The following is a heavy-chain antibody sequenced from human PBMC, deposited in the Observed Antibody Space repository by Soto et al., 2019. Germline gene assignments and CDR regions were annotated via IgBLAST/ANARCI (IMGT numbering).Heavy chain of an antibody. CDR2: ISGSGGSH. Sequence: PGGSLRLSCAASGFTFSSYGMHWVRQAPGKGLEWVSAISGSGGSHYYNPSLKSRVTISVDTSKNQFSLKLTSVTAADTAVYYCVRNSGGGRDAYDVDVWGQGTTVTVSS. V-gene: IGHV3-NL1*01. D-gene: IGHD3-16*01. CDR3: VRNSGGGRDAYDVDV. CDR1: GFTFSSYG. J-gene: IGHJ6*02.